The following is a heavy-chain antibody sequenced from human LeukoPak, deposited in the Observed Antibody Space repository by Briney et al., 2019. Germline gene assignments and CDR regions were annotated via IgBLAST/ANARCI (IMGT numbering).Heavy chain of an antibody. CDR3: ARFGSRIDRTNGPYGFDI. D-gene: IGHD2-8*01. J-gene: IGHJ4*02. CDR1: GGSISNSDYY. V-gene: IGHV4-39*07. CDR2: IFSGGTT. Sequence: SETLYLTCIVSGGSISNSDYYWGWIRQSPGTGLEWIENIFSGGTTYYNPSLESRVTMSVETSKDRFSLKVKSVTAADTATYYCARFGSRIDRTNGPYGFDIWGQGALVIVST.